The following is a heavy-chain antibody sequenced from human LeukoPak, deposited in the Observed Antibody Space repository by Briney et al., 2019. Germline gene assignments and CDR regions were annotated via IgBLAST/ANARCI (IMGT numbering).Heavy chain of an antibody. Sequence: GGSLRLSCAASGFTFSSYATSWVRQAPGKGLEWVSSITSSSRNIKYADSVKGRFTISRDNAQNSLFLQMNSLRAEDTAVYYCATLNGDYDDYWGQGTLVAVSS. J-gene: IGHJ4*02. D-gene: IGHD4-17*01. V-gene: IGHV3-21*01. CDR1: GFTFSSYA. CDR3: ATLNGDYDDY. CDR2: ITSSSRNI.